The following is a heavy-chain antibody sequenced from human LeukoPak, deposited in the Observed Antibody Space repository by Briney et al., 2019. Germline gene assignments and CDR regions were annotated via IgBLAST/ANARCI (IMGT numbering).Heavy chain of an antibody. CDR3: ALIPYCTTATCYYFDY. D-gene: IGHD2-8*01. V-gene: IGHV1-18*01. CDR1: GYTFTTYG. Sequence: ASVKVSCKTSGYTFTTYGISWVRRAPGQGLEWMGWISTNNGNTNYAQKVQGRVTMTTDTSTSTVYLELWDLRSDDTAVYYCALIPYCTTATCYYFDYWGQGTLVTVSS. CDR2: ISTNNGNT. J-gene: IGHJ4*01.